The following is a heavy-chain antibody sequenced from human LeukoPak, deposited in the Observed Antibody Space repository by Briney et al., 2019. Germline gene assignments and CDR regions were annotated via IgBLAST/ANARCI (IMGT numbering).Heavy chain of an antibody. Sequence: ASVKVSCKASGYTFTSYDINWVRQATGQGLEWMGWMNPNSGNTGYAQKFQGRVTMTRNTSISTAYVELSSLRSEDTAVYYCARGGYYGSGSSMIFDYWGQGTLVTVSS. CDR2: MNPNSGNT. CDR3: ARGGYYGSGSSMIFDY. J-gene: IGHJ4*02. CDR1: GYTFTSYD. D-gene: IGHD3-10*01. V-gene: IGHV1-8*01.